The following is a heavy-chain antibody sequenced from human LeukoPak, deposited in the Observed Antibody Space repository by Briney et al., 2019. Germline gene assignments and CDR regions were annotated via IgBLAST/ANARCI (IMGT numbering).Heavy chain of an antibody. CDR3: ARGPVSSHGMDV. V-gene: IGHV1-8*01. Sequence: VASVKVSCKASGYTFTSYDINWVRQATGQGLEWMGFKNPNSGRTGFAQKFQGRFTMTTDTSISTAYMELSSLTSEDTAVCYCARGPVSSHGMDVWGQGTTVTVSS. CDR1: GYTFTSYD. CDR2: KNPNSGRT. J-gene: IGHJ6*02.